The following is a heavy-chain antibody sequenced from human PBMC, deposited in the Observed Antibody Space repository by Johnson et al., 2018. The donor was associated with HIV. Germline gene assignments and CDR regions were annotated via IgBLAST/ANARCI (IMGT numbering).Heavy chain of an antibody. CDR2: ISYDGSKK. J-gene: IGHJ3*02. D-gene: IGHD3-10*01. CDR1: GFTVSSNY. Sequence: QVQLVESGGGLIQPGGSLRLSCAASGFTVSSNYMSWVRQAPGKGLEWVAVISYDGSKKYYAGSVKGRFTISRDNSKTTLYLQMNSLRAEDTAVYYCAKAPYGSGIRPGAFDIWGQGTMVTVSS. CDR3: AKAPYGSGIRPGAFDI. V-gene: IGHV3-30*18.